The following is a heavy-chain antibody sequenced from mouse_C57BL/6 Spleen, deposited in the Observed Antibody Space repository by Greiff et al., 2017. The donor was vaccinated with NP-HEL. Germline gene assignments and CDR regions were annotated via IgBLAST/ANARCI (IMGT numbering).Heavy chain of an antibody. CDR3: ARSKTGYYAMDY. V-gene: IGHV1-4*01. Sequence: LVESGAELARPGASVKMSCKASGYTFTSYTMHWVKQRPGQGLEWIGYINPSSGYTKYNQKFKDKATLTADKSSSTAYMQLSSLTSEDSAVYYCARSKTGYYAMDYWGQGTSVTVSS. CDR2: INPSSGYT. D-gene: IGHD4-1*01. CDR1: GYTFTSYT. J-gene: IGHJ4*01.